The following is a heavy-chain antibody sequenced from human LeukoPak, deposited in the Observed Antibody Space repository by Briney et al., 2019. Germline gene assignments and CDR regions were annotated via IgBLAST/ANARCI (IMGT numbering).Heavy chain of an antibody. CDR3: ARQSAAAGSYYYYGMDV. J-gene: IGHJ6*02. CDR2: TYYSGST. Sequence: PSETLSLTCTVSSGSISSYYWSWIRQPPGKGLEWVGYTYYSGSTNYNPSLKSRVTISVATSKNQFSLKLSSVTAADTAVYYCARQSAAAGSYYYYGMDVWGQGTTVTVSS. V-gene: IGHV4-59*08. D-gene: IGHD6-13*01. CDR1: SGSISSYY.